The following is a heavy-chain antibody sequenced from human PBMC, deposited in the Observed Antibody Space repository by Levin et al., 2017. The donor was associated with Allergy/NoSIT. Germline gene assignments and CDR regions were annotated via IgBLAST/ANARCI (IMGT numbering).Heavy chain of an antibody. CDR3: ARDERTRGSAFDI. CDR2: ISYDGSNK. D-gene: IGHD1-1*01. V-gene: IGHV3-30-3*01. Sequence: GESLKISCAASGFTFSSYAMHWVRQAPGKGLEWVAVISYDGSNKYYADSVKGRFTISRDNSKNTLYLQMNSLRAEDTAVYYCARDERTRGSAFDIWGQGTMVTVSS. J-gene: IGHJ3*02. CDR1: GFTFSSYA.